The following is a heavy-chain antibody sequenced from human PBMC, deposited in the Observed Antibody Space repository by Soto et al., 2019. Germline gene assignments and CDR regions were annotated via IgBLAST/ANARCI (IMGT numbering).Heavy chain of an antibody. D-gene: IGHD4-4*01. CDR3: AKGRDSTLLRWQYFDN. Sequence: QVQLVESGGDVIHSGKSLRLSCAVSGFTFSLYGMHWIRQAPGKGLGWVAFISYEGRNKYYADSVKGRFTISRDNSKNTVSLQMDSLRPEDTAVYYCAKGRDSTLLRWQYFDNWGQGTQVTVSS. J-gene: IGHJ4*02. CDR2: ISYEGRNK. V-gene: IGHV3-30*18. CDR1: GFTFSLYG.